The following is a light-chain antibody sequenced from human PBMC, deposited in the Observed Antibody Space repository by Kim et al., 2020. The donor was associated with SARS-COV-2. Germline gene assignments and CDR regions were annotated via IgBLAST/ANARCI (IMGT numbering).Light chain of an antibody. Sequence: PGETARITCGENNIGRKSVHWYQQRPGQAPVVVVYDGSDRPSGIPERFSGSTSGNTATLTITSVEAGDEADYYCQVWDRDNDHEVIFGGGTQLTVL. CDR1: NIGRKS. CDR2: DGS. J-gene: IGLJ2*01. V-gene: IGLV3-21*02. CDR3: QVWDRDNDHEVI.